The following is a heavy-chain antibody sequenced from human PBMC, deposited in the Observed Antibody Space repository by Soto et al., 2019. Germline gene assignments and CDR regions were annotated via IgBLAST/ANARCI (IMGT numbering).Heavy chain of an antibody. V-gene: IGHV1-3*01. J-gene: IGHJ4*02. CDR3: ARGQDVGEPDFFDY. CDR2: INAGSGNA. CDR1: GYSFQTYS. D-gene: IGHD3-10*01. Sequence: ASVKVSCKASGYSFQTYSIHWVRQAPGQRLEWMGSINAGSGNAKYSPKFQDRVTITRDTSATTAYMELSSLRSEDTAVYYCARGQDVGEPDFFDYWGQGTLVTVSS.